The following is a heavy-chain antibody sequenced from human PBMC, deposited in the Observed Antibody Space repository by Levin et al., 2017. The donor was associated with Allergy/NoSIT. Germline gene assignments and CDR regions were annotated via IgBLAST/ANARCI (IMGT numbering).Heavy chain of an antibody. CDR2: INSDGSST. Sequence: GESLKISCAASGFTFSSYWMHWVRQAPGKGLVWVSRINSDGSSTSYADSVKGRFTISRDNAKNTLYLQMNSLRAEDTAVYYCAREVKDYYGSGAFDPWGQGTLVTVSS. CDR1: GFTFSSYW. D-gene: IGHD3-10*01. V-gene: IGHV3-74*01. J-gene: IGHJ5*02. CDR3: AREVKDYYGSGAFDP.